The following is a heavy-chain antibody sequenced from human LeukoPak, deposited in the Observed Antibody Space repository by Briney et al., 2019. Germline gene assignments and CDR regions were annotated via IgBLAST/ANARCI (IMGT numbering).Heavy chain of an antibody. V-gene: IGHV4-30-2*01. CDR1: GGSISIGGYS. D-gene: IGHD4-17*01. Sequence: SETLSLTCAVSGGSISIGGYSWRWIRQPPGRGLEWIGYIYHSGSTYYNPSLKSRVTISVDRSKNQFSLKLSSVTAADTAVYYCASYTVSPDAFDIWGQGTMVTVSS. J-gene: IGHJ3*02. CDR2: IYHSGST. CDR3: ASYTVSPDAFDI.